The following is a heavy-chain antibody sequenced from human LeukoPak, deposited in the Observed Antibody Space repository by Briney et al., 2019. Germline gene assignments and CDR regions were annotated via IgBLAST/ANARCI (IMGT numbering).Heavy chain of an antibody. V-gene: IGHV1-18*04. CDR2: ISAYNGNT. D-gene: IGHD2-2*01. J-gene: IGHJ4*02. Sequence: ASVKVSCKASGYTFTSYGISWVRQAPGQRLEWMGWISAYNGNTDYAQKLQGRVTMTTDTSTSTAYMELRSLRSDDTAVYYCARDFEASPVGLFDYWGQGTLVTVSS. CDR1: GYTFTSYG. CDR3: ARDFEASPVGLFDY.